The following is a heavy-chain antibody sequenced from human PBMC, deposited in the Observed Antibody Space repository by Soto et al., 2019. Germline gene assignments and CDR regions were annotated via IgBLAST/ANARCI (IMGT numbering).Heavy chain of an antibody. J-gene: IGHJ6*02. CDR2: IIPMFGIA. CDR3: ASDSGRSDVVPAAISAMDV. Sequence: QVQLVQSGAEVKKPGSSVKVSCKGSGGNRYTITWVRQAPGQGLEWMGRIIPMFGIASYAQNFQGRVKMTADKSTSTAYMELSSLRSEDTAVYYCASDSGRSDVVPAAISAMDVWGQGTTVTVSS. CDR1: GGNRYT. D-gene: IGHD2-2*01. V-gene: IGHV1-69*02.